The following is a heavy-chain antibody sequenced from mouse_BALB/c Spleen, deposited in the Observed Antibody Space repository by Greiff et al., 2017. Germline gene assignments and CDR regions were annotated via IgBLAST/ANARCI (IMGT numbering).Heavy chain of an antibody. Sequence: QVQLQQSGAELVRPGASVTLSCKASGYTFTDYEMHWVKQTPVHGLEWIGAIDPETGGTAYNQKFKGKATLTADKSSSTAYMELRSLTSEDSAVYYCTRGYYGNYDYAMDYWGQGTSVTVSS. CDR3: TRGYYGNYDYAMDY. V-gene: IGHV1-15*01. CDR2: IDPETGGT. J-gene: IGHJ4*01. D-gene: IGHD2-1*01. CDR1: GYTFTDYE.